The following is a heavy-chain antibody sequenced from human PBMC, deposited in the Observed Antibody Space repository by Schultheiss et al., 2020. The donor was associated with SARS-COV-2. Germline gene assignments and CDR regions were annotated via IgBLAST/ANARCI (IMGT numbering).Heavy chain of an antibody. D-gene: IGHD3-9*01. CDR1: GGSISSSSYY. CDR2: IYYSGST. Sequence: SETLSLTCTVPGGSISSSSYYWGWIRQPPGKGLEWIGSIYYSGSTYYNPSLKSRVTISVDTSKNQFSLRLTSVTAADTAVYYCARAPHFDWYYYFDYWGQGTLVTVSS. V-gene: IGHV4-39*07. J-gene: IGHJ4*02. CDR3: ARAPHFDWYYYFDY.